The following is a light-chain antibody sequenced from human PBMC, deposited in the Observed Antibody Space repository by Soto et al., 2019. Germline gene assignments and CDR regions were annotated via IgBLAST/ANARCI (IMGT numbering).Light chain of an antibody. Sequence: QSVLTQPPSVSGAPGQRVTISCTGSSSNIGAGYDVHWYQPLPGTAPKLLIYGNSNRPSGVPDRFSGSKSGTSASRAITGLKAEDEADYYCQSYDSSLSVGVFGGGTKLTVL. CDR1: SSNIGAGYD. CDR3: QSYDSSLSVGV. J-gene: IGLJ3*02. CDR2: GNS. V-gene: IGLV1-40*01.